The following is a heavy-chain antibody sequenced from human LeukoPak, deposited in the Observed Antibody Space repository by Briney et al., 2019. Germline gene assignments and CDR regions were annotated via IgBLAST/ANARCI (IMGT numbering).Heavy chain of an antibody. CDR3: ARALKGPYYYDSSGYYSPFDY. J-gene: IGHJ4*02. D-gene: IGHD3-22*01. Sequence: SVKASCKASGGTFSSYAISWVRQAPGQGLEWMGGIIPIFGTANYAQKFQGRVTITADESTSTAYMELSSLRSEDTAVYYCARALKGPYYYDSSGYYSPFDYWGQGTLVTVSS. CDR2: IIPIFGTA. V-gene: IGHV1-69*13. CDR1: GGTFSSYA.